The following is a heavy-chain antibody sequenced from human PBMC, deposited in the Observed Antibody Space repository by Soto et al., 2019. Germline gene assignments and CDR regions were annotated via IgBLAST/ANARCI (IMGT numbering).Heavy chain of an antibody. J-gene: IGHJ4*02. V-gene: IGHV3-23*01. Sequence: EVQLLESGGGLVQPGGSLRLSCAASEFTFSNYAMSWVRQAPGKGLEWVSSITGSGDYTYYADSVKGRFTISRDNSKNTLYLQMNSLRAEDTAVYYCAKARYYDSTGYLYYFDYWGQGTLVTVSS. CDR1: EFTFSNYA. CDR3: AKARYYDSTGYLYYFDY. D-gene: IGHD3-22*01. CDR2: ITGSGDYT.